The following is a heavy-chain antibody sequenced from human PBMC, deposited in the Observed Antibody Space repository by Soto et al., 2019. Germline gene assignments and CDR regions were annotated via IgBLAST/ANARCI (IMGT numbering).Heavy chain of an antibody. Sequence: EVQLVESGGGLVQPGGSLRLSCAASGFTVSSNYMSWVRQAPGKGLEWISIIYSAGNTYYADSVKGRFTISRDNSKNTLYLQMNSLGAEDTAVYYCARDFVVGGPTINYYYGMDVWGQVTTVTVSS. CDR2: IYSAGNT. V-gene: IGHV3-66*01. CDR1: GFTVSSNY. D-gene: IGHD1-26*01. CDR3: ARDFVVGGPTINYYYGMDV. J-gene: IGHJ6*02.